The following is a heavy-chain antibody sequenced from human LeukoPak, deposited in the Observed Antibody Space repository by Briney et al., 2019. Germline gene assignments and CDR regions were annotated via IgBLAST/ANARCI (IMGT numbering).Heavy chain of an antibody. J-gene: IGHJ6*03. CDR3: ARRKYDFWSGYYTQPSYYYYMDV. D-gene: IGHD3-3*01. Sequence: GESLKISCKGSGYSFTSYWIGWVRQMPGKGLEWMGIIYPGDSDTRYSPSFQGQVTISADKSINTAYLQWSGLKASDTAMYYCARRKYDFWSGYYTQPSYYYYMDVWGKGTTVTVSS. CDR1: GYSFTSYW. CDR2: IYPGDSDT. V-gene: IGHV5-51*01.